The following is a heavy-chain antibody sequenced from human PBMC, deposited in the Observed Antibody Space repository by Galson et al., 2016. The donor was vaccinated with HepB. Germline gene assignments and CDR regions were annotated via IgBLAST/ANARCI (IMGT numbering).Heavy chain of an antibody. Sequence: CAISGDSVSSNSGAWNWIRQSPSRGLEWLGRTYYRSKWYDDYAVSFKSRITINPDTSKNQFSMQLTSVTPEDTAVYSCDRGTALTGLDFWGQGTLVTVSS. CDR3: DRGTALTGLDF. CDR2: TYYRSKWYD. CDR1: GDSVSSNSGA. V-gene: IGHV6-1*01. D-gene: IGHD2-21*02. J-gene: IGHJ4*02.